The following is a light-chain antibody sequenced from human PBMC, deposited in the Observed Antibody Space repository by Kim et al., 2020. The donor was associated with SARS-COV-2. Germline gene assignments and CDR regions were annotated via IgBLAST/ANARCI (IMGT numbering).Light chain of an antibody. J-gene: IGLJ1*01. CDR3: GTWDNSLNVYV. V-gene: IGLV1-51*01. CDR1: SSNIGNNY. Sequence: QSVLTQPPSVSAAPGQKVTISCSGSSSNIGNNYVSWYQQHPGTAPKLLIYDNNKRPSGIPDRFSGSKSGTSATLGITGLQSGDEADYYCGTWDNSLNVYVFGTGTKVTVL. CDR2: DNN.